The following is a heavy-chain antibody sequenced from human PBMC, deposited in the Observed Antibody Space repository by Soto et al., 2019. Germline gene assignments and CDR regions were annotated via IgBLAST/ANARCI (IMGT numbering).Heavy chain of an antibody. V-gene: IGHV3-43*01. CDR2: ISWDGGDS. CDR1: GFSFDDYP. D-gene: IGHD2-15*01. J-gene: IGHJ4*02. Sequence: EVQLVESGGVVVQPGGSLRLSCAASGFSFDDYPMHWVRQAPGKGLEWVSLISWDGGDSDYADSLKGRFTISRDNNKNSLYLQMNSLTTEDTALYYCAKGVFRGYSCGPIDSWGQGTLVTVSS. CDR3: AKGVFRGYSCGPIDS.